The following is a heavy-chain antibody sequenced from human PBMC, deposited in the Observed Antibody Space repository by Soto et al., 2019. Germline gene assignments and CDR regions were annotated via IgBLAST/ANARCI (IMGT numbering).Heavy chain of an antibody. CDR3: ARELWIQLWLPDY. CDR1: GFTFGSRA. D-gene: IGHD5-18*01. CDR2: INSDGSST. V-gene: IGHV3-74*01. J-gene: IGHJ4*02. Sequence: EVQLLVSGGDLVQPGGSLRLSCVASGFTFGSRAMSWVRQAPGEGLEWVSRINSDGSSTSYADSVKGRFTISRENAKNTLYLQMNSLRAEDTAVYYCARELWIQLWLPDYWGQGTLVTVSS.